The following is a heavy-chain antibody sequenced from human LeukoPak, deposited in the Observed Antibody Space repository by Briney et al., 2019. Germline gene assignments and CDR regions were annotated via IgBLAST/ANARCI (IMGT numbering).Heavy chain of an antibody. CDR1: GGSFSGYY. J-gene: IGHJ4*02. V-gene: IGHV4-34*01. CDR2: INHSGST. Sequence: SETLSLTCAVYGGSFSGYYWSWIRQPPGKGLEWIGEINHSGSTNYNPSLKSRVTISVDTSKNQFPLKLSSVTAADTAVYYCARESPSYSSSSRGYLRDYWGQGTLVTVSS. CDR3: ARESPSYSSSSRGYLRDY. D-gene: IGHD6-6*01.